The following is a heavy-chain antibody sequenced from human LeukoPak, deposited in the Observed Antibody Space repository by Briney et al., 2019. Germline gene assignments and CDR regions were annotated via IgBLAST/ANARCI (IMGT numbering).Heavy chain of an antibody. J-gene: IGHJ4*02. CDR2: INPNSGGT. Sequence: ASVKVSCKASGYTFTGFYMHWVRQAPGQGLEWMGWINPNSGGTNYAQKFQGRVTMTRDTSISTAYMELSRLRSDDTAVYYCARIRAAAQPKTKIFDYWGQGTLVTVSS. CDR3: ARIRAAAQPKTKIFDY. D-gene: IGHD6-13*01. V-gene: IGHV1-2*02. CDR1: GYTFTGFY.